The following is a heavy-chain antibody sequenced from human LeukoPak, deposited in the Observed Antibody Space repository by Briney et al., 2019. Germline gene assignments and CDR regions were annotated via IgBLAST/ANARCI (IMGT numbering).Heavy chain of an antibody. V-gene: IGHV1-69*13. J-gene: IGHJ4*02. Sequence: SVKVSCKASGGTFSSYAFSWVRQAPGQGLEWMGGIIPIFGTANYAQKFQGRVTITADESTSTAYMELSSLRSEDTAVYYCARGIVPFSAGGYFDYWGQGTLVTVSS. CDR1: GGTFSSYA. CDR2: IIPIFGTA. D-gene: IGHD3-22*01. CDR3: ARGIVPFSAGGYFDY.